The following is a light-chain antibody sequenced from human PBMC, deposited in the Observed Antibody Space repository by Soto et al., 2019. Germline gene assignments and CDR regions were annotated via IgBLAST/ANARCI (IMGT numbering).Light chain of an antibody. V-gene: IGLV1-47*02. J-gene: IGLJ2*01. CDR1: SSNIGSNY. CDR3: AECYDRLSGHVV. Sequence: QSVLTQPPSASGTPGQRVTISCTGSSSNIGSNYVYCYQQLPGTDPKLLIFSNNQRPSGVPDRLSGCKSGTTASLAISGLRSEDEADYYCAECYDRLSGHVVFGGGTKVTVL. CDR2: SNN.